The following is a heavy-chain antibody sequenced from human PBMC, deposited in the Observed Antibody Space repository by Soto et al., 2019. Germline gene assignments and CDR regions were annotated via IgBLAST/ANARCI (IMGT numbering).Heavy chain of an antibody. Sequence: GGSLRLSCAASGFTFSSYAMSWVRQAPGKGLEWVSAISGSGGGTFYADSVKGRFTISRDNSKNTLYLQMNSLRAEDTAVYYCAKDLDYYDSSGYYSPFDYWGQGTLVTVSS. CDR1: GFTFSSYA. CDR3: AKDLDYYDSSGYYSPFDY. V-gene: IGHV3-23*01. D-gene: IGHD3-22*01. J-gene: IGHJ4*02. CDR2: ISGSGGGT.